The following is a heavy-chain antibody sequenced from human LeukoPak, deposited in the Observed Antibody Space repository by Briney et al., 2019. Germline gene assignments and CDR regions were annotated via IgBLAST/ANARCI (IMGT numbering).Heavy chain of an antibody. Sequence: ASVKVSCKASGYTFTGYYMHWVRQAPGQGLEWMGWINPNSGGTNYAQKFQGRVTMTRDTSISTAYMELSRLRSDDTAVYYCARDLYGFDYFDYWGQGTLVTVSS. CDR2: INPNSGGT. CDR1: GYTFTGYY. J-gene: IGHJ4*02. V-gene: IGHV1-2*02. D-gene: IGHD3/OR15-3a*01. CDR3: ARDLYGFDYFDY.